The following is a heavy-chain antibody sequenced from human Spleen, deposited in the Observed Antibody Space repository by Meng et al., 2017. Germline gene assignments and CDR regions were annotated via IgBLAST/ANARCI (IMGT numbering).Heavy chain of an antibody. D-gene: IGHD3-9*01. V-gene: IGHV3-74*01. CDR3: ARGATIFASRDAFDI. CDR2: INSDGSST. Sequence: GESLKISCAASGFTFSSYWMHWVRQAPGKGLVWVSRINSDGSSTSYADSVKGRFTISRDNSKSTLYLQMNSLRAEDTAVYYCARGATIFASRDAFDIWGQGTMVTVSS. CDR1: GFTFSSYW. J-gene: IGHJ3*02.